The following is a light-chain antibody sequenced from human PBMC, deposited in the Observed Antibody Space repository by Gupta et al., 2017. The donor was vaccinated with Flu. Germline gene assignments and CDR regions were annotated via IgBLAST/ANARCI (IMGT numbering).Light chain of an antibody. CDR3: QQRSDLPMYT. CDR1: QSVTPS. Sequence: ATLSLSPGERAVLPCRAIQSVTPSLAWYQHKPGQAPRLLMYDGSRRAAGITARFSGSGSGTDFTLTISTREPEDFAVYYCQQRSDLPMYTFGQGTKLEIK. J-gene: IGKJ2*01. V-gene: IGKV3-11*01. CDR2: DGS.